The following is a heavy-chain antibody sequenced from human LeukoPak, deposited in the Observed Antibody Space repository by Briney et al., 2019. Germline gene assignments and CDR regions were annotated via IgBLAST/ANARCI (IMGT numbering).Heavy chain of an antibody. V-gene: IGHV3-74*01. CDR3: VSFYEAY. Sequence: GGSLRLSCAASGNYWMHWVRQAPGKGLVWVSHINSDGSWTSYADSVKGRFTISKDNAKNTVYLQTNNLRAEDTAVYYCVSFYEAYWGRGTLVTVSS. CDR2: INSDGSWT. D-gene: IGHD2/OR15-2a*01. J-gene: IGHJ4*02. CDR1: GNYW.